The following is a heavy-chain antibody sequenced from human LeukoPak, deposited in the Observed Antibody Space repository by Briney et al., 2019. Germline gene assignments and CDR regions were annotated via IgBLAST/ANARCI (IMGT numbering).Heavy chain of an antibody. V-gene: IGHV4-34*01. J-gene: IGHJ4*02. D-gene: IGHD2-15*01. CDR2: INHSGST. Sequence: SETLSLTCAVYGGSFSGYYWSWIRQPPGKGLEWIGEINHSGSTNYNPSLKSRVTISVDTSKNQFSLKLSSVTAADTAVYYCARVEETHCSGGSCYYFDYWGQGTLVTVSS. CDR3: ARVEETHCSGGSCYYFDY. CDR1: GGSFSGYY.